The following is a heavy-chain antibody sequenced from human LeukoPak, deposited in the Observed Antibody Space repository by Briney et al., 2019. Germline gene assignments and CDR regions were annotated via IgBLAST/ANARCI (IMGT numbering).Heavy chain of an antibody. CDR2: IDPDSGGA. CDR3: AREYHDSSGIKYSFNI. Sequence: GASVKVSCKASGYTFIGYYIHWVRQAPGQGLEWMGCIDPDSGGAKYAQKFQGRVTMTRDTSINTAYMELSSLRSDDTAVYYCAREYHDSSGIKYSFNIWGQGTMVTVSS. J-gene: IGHJ3*02. V-gene: IGHV1-2*02. D-gene: IGHD3-22*01. CDR1: GYTFIGYY.